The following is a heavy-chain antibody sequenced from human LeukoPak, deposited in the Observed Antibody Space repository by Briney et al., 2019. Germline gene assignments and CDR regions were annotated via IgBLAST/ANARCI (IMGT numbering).Heavy chain of an antibody. D-gene: IGHD4-17*01. CDR3: TTGTVTTP. CDR1: GFTFSNAW. CDR2: IKRRSDGGTT. V-gene: IGHV3-15*01. Sequence: PGGSLRLSCAASGFTFSNAWMSWVRQARGKGLEWVGRIKRRSDGGTTDYAAPVKGRFTISRDDSQTTLYLQMNSLKTEDTAVYYCTTGTVTTPWGQGTLVTVSS. J-gene: IGHJ5*02.